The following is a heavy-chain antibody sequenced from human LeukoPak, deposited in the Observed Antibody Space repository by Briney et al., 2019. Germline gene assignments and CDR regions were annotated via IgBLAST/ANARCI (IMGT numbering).Heavy chain of an antibody. J-gene: IGHJ3*02. CDR2: IYYSGST. D-gene: IGHD6-13*01. CDR1: GGSISSYY. Sequence: SETLSLTFTVSGGSISSYYWSWIRQPPGKGLEWIGYIYYSGSTNYNPSLKSRVTISVDTSKNQFSLKLSSVTAADTAVYYCARCISGWQQLLLAFDIWGQGTMVTVSS. CDR3: ARCISGWQQLLLAFDI. V-gene: IGHV4-59*08.